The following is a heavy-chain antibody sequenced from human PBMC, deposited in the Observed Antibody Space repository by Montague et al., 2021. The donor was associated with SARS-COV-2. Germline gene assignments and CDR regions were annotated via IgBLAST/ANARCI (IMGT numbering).Heavy chain of an antibody. CDR3: ARSGEEVTSIAVIITGAMRCFDS. Sequence: SETLSLTCAVYGGSFSGYYWSWVRLAPGTGLEWIGVINHSGSTHYNPSLKSRVSMSVDTSKNQFSLKLSSVTAADTAVFSCARSGEEVTSIAVIITGAMRCFDSWGQGTLVTVSS. D-gene: IGHD3-22*01. J-gene: IGHJ4*02. V-gene: IGHV4-34*01. CDR2: INHSGST. CDR1: GGSFSGYY.